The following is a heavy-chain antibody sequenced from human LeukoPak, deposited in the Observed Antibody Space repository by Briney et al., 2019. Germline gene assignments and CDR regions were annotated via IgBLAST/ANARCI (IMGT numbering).Heavy chain of an antibody. V-gene: IGHV1-2*02. J-gene: IGHJ4*02. CDR1: GYTFTDYY. Sequence: ASVKVSCKASGYTFTDYYMHWVRQAPGQGLEWMGWINPNSGGTNYAQKFQGRVTMTRDTSISTAYMELSSVRSDDTAVYYCARGKGSGSYRRFDYWGQETLVTVSS. D-gene: IGHD3-10*01. CDR3: ARGKGSGSYRRFDY. CDR2: INPNSGGT.